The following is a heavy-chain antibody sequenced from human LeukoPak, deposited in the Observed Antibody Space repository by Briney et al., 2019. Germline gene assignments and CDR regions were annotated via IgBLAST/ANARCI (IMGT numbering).Heavy chain of an antibody. Sequence: ASVKVSCKASGGTFSSYAISWVRQAPGQGLEWMGGIIPIFGTANYAQKFQGRVTITADKSTSTAYMELSSLRSEDTAVYYCASGDIVATTYYYYMDVWGKGTTVTVSS. D-gene: IGHD5-12*01. J-gene: IGHJ6*03. CDR1: GGTFSSYA. V-gene: IGHV1-69*06. CDR2: IIPIFGTA. CDR3: ASGDIVATTYYYYMDV.